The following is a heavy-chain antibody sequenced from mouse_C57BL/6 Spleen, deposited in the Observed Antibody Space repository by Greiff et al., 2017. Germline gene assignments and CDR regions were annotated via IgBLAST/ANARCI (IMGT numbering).Heavy chain of an antibody. Sequence: DVKLVESGGDLVKPGGSLKLSCAASGFTFSSYGMSWVRQTPDKRLEWVATISSGGSYTYYPDSVKGRFTISRDNAKNTLYLQMSSLKSEDTAMYYCARHGDYSNYYAMGYWGQGTSVTVSS. CDR1: GFTFSSYG. CDR3: ARHGDYSNYYAMGY. V-gene: IGHV5-6*02. D-gene: IGHD2-5*01. CDR2: ISSGGSYT. J-gene: IGHJ4*01.